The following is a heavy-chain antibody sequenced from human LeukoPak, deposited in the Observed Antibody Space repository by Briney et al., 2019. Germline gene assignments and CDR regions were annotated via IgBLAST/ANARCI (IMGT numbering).Heavy chain of an antibody. CDR2: IYSGGST. V-gene: IGHV3-53*01. D-gene: IGHD1-14*01. CDR3: TGDVYQH. Sequence: GGSLRLSCAASGFTFSSYAMSWVRQAPGKGLEWVSIIYSGGSTNYADSVKGRFTISRDNSKNTVYLQMNSLRAEDTAVYYCTGDVYQHWGQGTLVTVSS. J-gene: IGHJ1*01. CDR1: GFTFSSYA.